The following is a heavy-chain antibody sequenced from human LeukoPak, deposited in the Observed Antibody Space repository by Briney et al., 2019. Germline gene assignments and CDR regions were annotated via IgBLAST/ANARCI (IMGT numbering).Heavy chain of an antibody. CDR2: IIPIFGTA. CDR3: AREFSYYGSGKYGMDV. D-gene: IGHD3-10*01. Sequence: SVKVSCKASGGTFSSYAVSWVRQAPGQGLEWMGGIIPIFGTANYAQKFQGRVTITADESTSTAYMELSSLRSEDTAVYYCAREFSYYGSGKYGMDVWGQGTTVTVSS. CDR1: GGTFSSYA. J-gene: IGHJ6*02. V-gene: IGHV1-69*13.